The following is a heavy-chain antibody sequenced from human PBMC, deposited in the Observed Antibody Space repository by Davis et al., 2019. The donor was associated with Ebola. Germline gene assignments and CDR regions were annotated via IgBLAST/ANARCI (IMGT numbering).Heavy chain of an antibody. D-gene: IGHD1-26*01. J-gene: IGHJ4*02. CDR1: GFTFSSYA. CDR2: ISYDGSNK. V-gene: IGHV3-30-3*01. Sequence: GESLKISCAASGFTFSSYAMHWVRQAPGKGLEWVAVISYDGSNKYYADSVKGRFTISRDNSKNTLYLQMNSLRAEDTAVYYCAKDRLGGGDYWGQGTLVTVSS. CDR3: AKDRLGGGDY.